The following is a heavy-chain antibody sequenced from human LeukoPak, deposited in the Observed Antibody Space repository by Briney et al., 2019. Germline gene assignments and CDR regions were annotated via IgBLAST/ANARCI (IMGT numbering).Heavy chain of an antibody. V-gene: IGHV4-59*08. CDR1: GGSISSYY. D-gene: IGHD3-22*01. J-gene: IGHJ4*02. CDR3: ARWSSGYYAFDY. Sequence: SETLSLTCTVSGGSISSYYWRWIRQPPGKGLEWIGYIYYSGSTNYNPSLKSRVTISVDTSKNQFSLKLSSVTAADTAVYYCARWSSGYYAFDYWGQGIVVTVSS. CDR2: IYYSGST.